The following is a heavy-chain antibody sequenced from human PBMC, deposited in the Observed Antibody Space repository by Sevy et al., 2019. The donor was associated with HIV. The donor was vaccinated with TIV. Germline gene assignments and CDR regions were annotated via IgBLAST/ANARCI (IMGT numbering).Heavy chain of an antibody. J-gene: IGHJ4*02. Sequence: GGSLRLSCAASGFTFSSYAMHWVRQAPGKGLEWVAVISYDGSNKYYADSVKGRFTISRVNSKNTLYLQMNSLRAEDTAVYYCARSDYGDYTSERGNYWGQGTLVTVSS. CDR3: ARSDYGDYTSERGNY. CDR1: GFTFSSYA. D-gene: IGHD4-17*01. V-gene: IGHV3-30*04. CDR2: ISYDGSNK.